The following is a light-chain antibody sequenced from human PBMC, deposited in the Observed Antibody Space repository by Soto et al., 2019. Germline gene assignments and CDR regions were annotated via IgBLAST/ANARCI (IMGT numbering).Light chain of an antibody. Sequence: EIVLTQSPATLSLSPGERATLSCRASQSVSSYLAWYQQKPGQAPRLLIYGASTRATSFPARFSGSGSGTDFTLTISSLEPEDFAVYYCQQRNKWPPVTFGGGTKVDIK. CDR2: GAS. J-gene: IGKJ4*01. CDR3: QQRNKWPPVT. CDR1: QSVSSY. V-gene: IGKV3-11*01.